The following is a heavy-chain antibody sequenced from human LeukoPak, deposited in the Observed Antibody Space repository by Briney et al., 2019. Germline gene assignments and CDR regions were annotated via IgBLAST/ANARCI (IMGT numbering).Heavy chain of an antibody. CDR3: ARAEAMVRGAGPFDI. D-gene: IGHD3-10*01. J-gene: IGHJ3*02. CDR1: GGTFSSYA. Sequence: ASVKVSCKASGGTFSSYAISWVRQAPGQGLEWMGGIIPIFGTANYAQKFQGRVTITTDESTSTAYMELSSLRSEDTAVYYCARAEAMVRGAGPFDIWGQGTMVTVSS. CDR2: IIPIFGTA. V-gene: IGHV1-69*05.